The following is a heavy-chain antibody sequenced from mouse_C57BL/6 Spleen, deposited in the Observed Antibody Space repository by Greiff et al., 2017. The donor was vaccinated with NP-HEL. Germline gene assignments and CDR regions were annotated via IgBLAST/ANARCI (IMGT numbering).Heavy chain of an antibody. CDR2: ISDGGSYT. Sequence: EVKVVESGGGLVKPGGSLKLSCAASGFTFSSYAMSWVRQTPEKRLEWVATISDGGSYTYYPDNVTGRFTISRDNAKNNLYLQMSHLKSEDTAMYYCARERTWDGLDYWGQGTTLTVSS. V-gene: IGHV5-4*01. D-gene: IGHD4-1*01. CDR3: ARERTWDGLDY. J-gene: IGHJ2*01. CDR1: GFTFSSYA.